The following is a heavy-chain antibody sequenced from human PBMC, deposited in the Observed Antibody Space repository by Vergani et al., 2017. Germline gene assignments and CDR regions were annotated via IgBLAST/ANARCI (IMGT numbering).Heavy chain of an antibody. J-gene: IGHJ4*02. D-gene: IGHD3-22*01. CDR2: IIPIFGTA. Sequence: QVQLVQSGAEVKKPGSSVKVSCKASGGTFSSYAISWVRQAPGQGLEWMGGIIPIFGTANYAQKFQGRVTITADKSTSKAYMELSSLRSEDTDVYYCAGDTYDSSGREWGYWGQGTLVTVSS. CDR1: GGTFSSYA. V-gene: IGHV1-69*06. CDR3: AGDTYDSSGREWGY.